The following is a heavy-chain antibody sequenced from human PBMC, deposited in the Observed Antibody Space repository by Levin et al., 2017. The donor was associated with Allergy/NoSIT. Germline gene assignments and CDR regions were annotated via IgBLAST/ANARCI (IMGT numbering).Heavy chain of an antibody. J-gene: IGHJ5*02. D-gene: IGHD4-11*01. CDR1: GYTFTGYY. Sequence: ASVKVSCKASGYTFTGYYMHWVRQAPGQGLEWMGRINPNSGGTNYAQKFQGRVTMTRDTSISTAYMELSRLKSDDTAVYYCARGERTVTTPLVDWFDPWGQGTLVTVSS. CDR3: ARGERTVTTPLVDWFDP. CDR2: INPNSGGT. V-gene: IGHV1-2*06.